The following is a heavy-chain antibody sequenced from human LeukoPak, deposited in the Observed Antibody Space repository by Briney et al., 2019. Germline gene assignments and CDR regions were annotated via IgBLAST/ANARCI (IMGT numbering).Heavy chain of an antibody. D-gene: IGHD6-13*01. CDR2: ISYDGSNK. V-gene: IGHV3-30-3*01. CDR3: ARVGSAAAGSYFFDF. Sequence: PGRSLRLSCAASGFTFSSYAMHWVRQAPGKGLEWVAVISYDGSNKYYADSVKGRFTISRYNSKNTLYLQMNSLRAEDTAVYYCARVGSAAAGSYFFDFWGQGTLVTVSS. J-gene: IGHJ4*02. CDR1: GFTFSSYA.